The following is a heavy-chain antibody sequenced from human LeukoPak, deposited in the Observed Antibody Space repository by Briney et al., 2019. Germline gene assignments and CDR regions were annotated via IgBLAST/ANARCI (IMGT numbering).Heavy chain of an antibody. J-gene: IGHJ3*02. CDR2: ISSSSSTI. D-gene: IGHD6-19*01. CDR3: ARDGRAVEYAFDI. CDR1: GFTFSSYS. Sequence: GGSLRLSCAASGFTFSSYSMNWVRQAPGKGLEWISYISSSSSTIYYADSVKGRFTISRDNAKNSLYLQMNSLRAEDTAVYYCARDGRAVEYAFDIWGQGTMVTVSS. V-gene: IGHV3-48*04.